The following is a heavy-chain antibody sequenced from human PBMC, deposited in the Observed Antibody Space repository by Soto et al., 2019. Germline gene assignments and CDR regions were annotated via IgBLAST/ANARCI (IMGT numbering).Heavy chain of an antibody. CDR3: ARFIPRGYWFDP. J-gene: IGHJ5*02. Sequence: ASVKVSCKASGYTFTSYGISWVRQAPGQGLEWMGWINAYNGNTNYAQKVQGRVTMTTDTSTSTAYMELRSLRSDDTAVYYCARFIPRGYWFDPWGQGTLVTVSS. CDR2: INAYNGNT. D-gene: IGHD2-21*01. V-gene: IGHV1-18*01. CDR1: GYTFTSYG.